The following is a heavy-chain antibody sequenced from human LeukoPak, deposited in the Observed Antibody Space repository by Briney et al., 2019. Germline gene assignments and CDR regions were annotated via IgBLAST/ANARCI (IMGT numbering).Heavy chain of an antibody. D-gene: IGHD3-10*01. CDR3: ARAIHYGSGSYLSYNWFDP. Sequence: SVKVSCKASGGTFSSYAISWVRQAPGQGLEWMGGIIPIFGTANYAQKLQGRVTMTTDTSTSTAYMELRSLRSDDTAVYYCARAIHYGSGSYLSYNWFDPWGQGTLVTVSS. J-gene: IGHJ5*02. CDR2: IIPIFGTA. V-gene: IGHV1-69*05. CDR1: GGTFSSYA.